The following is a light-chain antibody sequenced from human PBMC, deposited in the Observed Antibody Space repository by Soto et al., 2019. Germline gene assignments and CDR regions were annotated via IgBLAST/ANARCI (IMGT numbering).Light chain of an antibody. CDR2: GNG. J-gene: IGLJ1*01. CDR1: SSSIGAGYE. Sequence: QSVLTQPPSVSGAPGQRVTISCSGTSSSIGAGYEVHWYHQLPGTAPKLVVSGNGNRPSGIPDRFSGSKSGTSATLGITGFQTGVEADYYCGSWDSSLSAYVFGTGTKVTVL. V-gene: IGLV1-40*01. CDR3: GSWDSSLSAYV.